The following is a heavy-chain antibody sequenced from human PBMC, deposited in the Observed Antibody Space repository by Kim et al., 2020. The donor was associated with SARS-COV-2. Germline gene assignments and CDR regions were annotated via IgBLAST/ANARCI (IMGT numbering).Heavy chain of an antibody. D-gene: IGHD3-22*01. CDR2: IWYDGSDK. Sequence: GGSLRLSCAASGFIFSSYGMHWVRQAPGKGLEWVAVIWYDGSDKYYADSVKGRFTISRDNSKNTLYLQLNSLRADDTAVYYCVRDLNYDSNAAYYFDYWGQGTLVTVSS. J-gene: IGHJ4*02. CDR1: GFIFSSYG. V-gene: IGHV3-33*01. CDR3: VRDLNYDSNAAYYFDY.